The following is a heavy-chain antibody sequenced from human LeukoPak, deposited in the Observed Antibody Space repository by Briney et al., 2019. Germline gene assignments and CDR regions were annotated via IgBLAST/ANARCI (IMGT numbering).Heavy chain of an antibody. D-gene: IGHD6-19*01. CDR3: ARGWEYSSGWYYFDY. CDR1: GDSVSSNSAV. J-gene: IGHJ4*02. V-gene: IGHV6-1*01. CDR2: TYYMSKWHN. Sequence: SQTLSLTCAISGDSVSSNSAVWNWIRQSPSRGLEWLGRTYYMSKWHNDYAVSVKSRITINPDTSKNQFSLQLNSVTPEGTAVYYCARGWEYSSGWYYFDYWGQGTLVTVSS.